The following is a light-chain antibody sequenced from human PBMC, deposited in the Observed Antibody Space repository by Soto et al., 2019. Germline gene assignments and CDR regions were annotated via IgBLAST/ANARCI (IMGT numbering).Light chain of an antibody. V-gene: IGKV3-15*01. Sequence: EVVLTQAPATLSVSPGERVTLCCRASQSVDYNLAGYQQKSGQAPRLLIYGVVTRATGIPAKFSGSASGTEFPLTISSLQSEDFAIYYCQQYKTVLTFGGRNKVEIK. CDR3: QQYKTVLT. CDR2: GVV. J-gene: IGKJ4*01. CDR1: QSVDYN.